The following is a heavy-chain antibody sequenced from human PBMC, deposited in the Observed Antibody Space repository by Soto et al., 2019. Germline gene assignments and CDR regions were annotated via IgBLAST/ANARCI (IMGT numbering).Heavy chain of an antibody. CDR2: VYYSGNT. V-gene: IGHV4-59*01. J-gene: IGHJ5*02. CDR3: AKIPWADYGGIFDP. D-gene: IGHD4-17*01. Sequence: QVQLQESGPELVKPAETLSLTCTVSGGSLSSYYWTWIRQPPGNGLEWIGYVYYSGNTNYNPSPKSRVTISVDTSKNQFSLKLGSVTAADTAVYYCAKIPWADYGGIFDPWGQGTLVTVSS. CDR1: GGSLSSYY.